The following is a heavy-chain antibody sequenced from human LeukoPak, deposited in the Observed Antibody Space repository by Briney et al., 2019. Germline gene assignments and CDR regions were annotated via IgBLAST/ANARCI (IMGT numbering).Heavy chain of an antibody. CDR2: INPNSGGT. J-gene: IGHJ5*02. CDR1: GYTFTGYY. D-gene: IGHD2-2*01. CDR3: ARDPSGYCSSTSCYGWFDP. V-gene: IGHV1-2*02. Sequence: ASVKVSCKASGYTFTGYYMHWVRQAPGQGLEWIGWINPNSGGTNYAQKFQGRVTMTRDTSISTAYMELSRLRSDDTAVYYCARDPSGYCSSTSCYGWFDPWGQGTLVTVSS.